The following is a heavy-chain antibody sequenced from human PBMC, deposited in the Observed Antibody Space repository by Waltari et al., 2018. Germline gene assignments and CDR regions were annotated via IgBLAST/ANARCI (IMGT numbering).Heavy chain of an antibody. J-gene: IGHJ4*02. D-gene: IGHD2-8*01. CDR1: GGSISSYY. CDR3: ARRRRPGCFDS. Sequence: QVELQESGPGLVKPSATLSLTCTVSGGSISSYYWNWIRQPPGKGLEWIGYINYSGSTNYNPSLKGRVTMSLDTSMNRFSLRLSSVNDADTAVYYCARRRRPGCFDSWGQGTLVTVSS. CDR2: INYSGST. V-gene: IGHV4-59*01.